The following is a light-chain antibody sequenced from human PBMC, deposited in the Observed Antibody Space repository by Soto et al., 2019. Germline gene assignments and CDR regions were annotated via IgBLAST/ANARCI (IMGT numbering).Light chain of an antibody. V-gene: IGKV3-11*01. CDR1: QSVSSY. J-gene: IGKJ1*01. Sequence: EIVLTQSPATLSLSPGERATLSCRASQSVSSYLAWYQQKPGQAPRLLIYDASNRATGIPVRFSGSGSGTDFTITVSSLEPEDFAVYYCHQRSNWPRTFGQGTKVEIK. CDR3: HQRSNWPRT. CDR2: DAS.